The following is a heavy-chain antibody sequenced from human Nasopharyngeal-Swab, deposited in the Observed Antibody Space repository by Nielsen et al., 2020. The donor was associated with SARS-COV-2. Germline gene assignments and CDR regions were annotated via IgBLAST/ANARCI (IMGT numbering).Heavy chain of an antibody. CDR2: INHSGST. D-gene: IGHD6-19*01. V-gene: IGHV4-34*01. J-gene: IGHJ4*02. CDR3: ARGSGWYGY. Sequence: SETLSLTCAVYGGSFSGYYWSWIRQPPGKGLEWIGEINHSGSTNYNPSLKSRVTISVDTSKNQFSLKLSSETAADTAVYYCARGSGWYGYWGQGTLVTVSS. CDR1: GGSFSGYY.